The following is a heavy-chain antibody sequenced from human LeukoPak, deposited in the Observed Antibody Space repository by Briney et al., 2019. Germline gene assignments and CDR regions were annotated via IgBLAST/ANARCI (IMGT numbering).Heavy chain of an antibody. CDR1: GITLSNYG. CDR3: AKRGVVIRVILVGFHKEAYYFDS. D-gene: IGHD3-22*01. J-gene: IGHJ4*02. Sequence: GGSLRPSCAVSGITLSNYGMSWVRQAPGKGLEWVAGMSDSGGRTNYADSVKGRFTISRDNPKNTLYLQMNSLRAEDTAVYFCAKRGVVIRVILVGFHKEAYYFDSWGQGALVTVSS. V-gene: IGHV3-23*01. CDR2: MSDSGGRT.